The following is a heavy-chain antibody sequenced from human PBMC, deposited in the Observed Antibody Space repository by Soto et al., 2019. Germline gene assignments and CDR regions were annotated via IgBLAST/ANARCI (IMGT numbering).Heavy chain of an antibody. CDR2: INHSGST. V-gene: IGHV4-34*01. Sequence: SETLSLTCAVYGGSFSGYYWSWIRQPPGKGLEWIGEINHSGSTNYNPSLKSRVTISVDTSKNQFSLKLSSVTAADTAVYFCASALGYSYGRLPIDCWGQGILVTVSS. CDR3: ASALGYSYGRLPIDC. D-gene: IGHD5-18*01. J-gene: IGHJ4*02. CDR1: GGSFSGYY.